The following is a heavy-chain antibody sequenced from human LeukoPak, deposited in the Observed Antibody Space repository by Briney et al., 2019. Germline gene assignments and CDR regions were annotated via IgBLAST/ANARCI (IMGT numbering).Heavy chain of an antibody. V-gene: IGHV3-30*02. Sequence: GGSLRLSCAASGFIFSSYGMHWVRQAPGKGLEWVAFIRYDGSNKYYADSVKGRFTISRDNSKNTLYLQMNSLRAEDTAVYYCAKEGVICSSTSCYGYFDYWGQGTLVTVSS. CDR3: AKEGVICSSTSCYGYFDY. D-gene: IGHD2-2*01. CDR2: IRYDGSNK. CDR1: GFIFSSYG. J-gene: IGHJ4*02.